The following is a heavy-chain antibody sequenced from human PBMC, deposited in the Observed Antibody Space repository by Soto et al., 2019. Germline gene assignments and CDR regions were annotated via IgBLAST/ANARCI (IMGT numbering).Heavy chain of an antibody. CDR2: ISSSGSTI. CDR3: ATPRMTTVTTRDAFDI. J-gene: IGHJ3*02. V-gene: IGHV3-11*01. Sequence: GGSLRLSCAASGFTFSDYYKSWIRQAPGKGLEWVSYISSSGSTIYYADSVKGRFTISRDNAKNSLYLQMNSLRAEDTAVYYCATPRMTTVTTRDAFDIWGQGTMVTVSS. D-gene: IGHD4-17*01. CDR1: GFTFSDYY.